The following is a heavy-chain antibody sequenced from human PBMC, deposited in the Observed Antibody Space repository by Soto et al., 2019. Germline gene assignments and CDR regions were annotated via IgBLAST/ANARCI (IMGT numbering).Heavy chain of an antibody. Sequence: SETLSLTCTGFRDSISSSSYYWGWIRQPPGKGLEWIVSIYYSGSTYYNPSLKSRVTMSIDTSKNQFSLKLSSVTAAGTAVYYCARHNSYGNFDPWGQGTLVTVSS. CDR3: ARHNSYGNFDP. D-gene: IGHD5-18*01. CDR1: RDSISSSSYY. J-gene: IGHJ5*02. CDR2: IYYSGST. V-gene: IGHV4-39*01.